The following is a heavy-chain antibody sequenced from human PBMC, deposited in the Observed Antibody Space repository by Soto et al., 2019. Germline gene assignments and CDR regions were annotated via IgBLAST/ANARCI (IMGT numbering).Heavy chain of an antibody. CDR3: ARVAMVRGVPYKGPWFDP. J-gene: IGHJ5*02. Sequence: ASVKVSCKASGYTFTGYYMHWVRQAPGQGLEWMGWINPNSGGTNYAQKFQGWVTMTRDTSISTAYMELSRLRSDDTAVYYCARVAMVRGVPYKGPWFDPWGQGTLVTVSS. D-gene: IGHD3-10*01. CDR2: INPNSGGT. CDR1: GYTFTGYY. V-gene: IGHV1-2*04.